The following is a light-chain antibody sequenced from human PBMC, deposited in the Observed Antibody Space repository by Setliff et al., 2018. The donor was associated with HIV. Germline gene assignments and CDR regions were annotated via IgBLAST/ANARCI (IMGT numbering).Light chain of an antibody. J-gene: IGLJ1*01. V-gene: IGLV2-14*03. Sequence: SALTQPASVSGSPGQSITISCSGTNSDIGSHDYVSWYQQHPGKAPKLIIFSVTYRPSGVSDRFSGSKSGNTASLTISGLQPGDEADYYCASHRDTNTLEVFGTGTKVTVL. CDR1: NSDIGSHDY. CDR2: SVT. CDR3: ASHRDTNTLEV.